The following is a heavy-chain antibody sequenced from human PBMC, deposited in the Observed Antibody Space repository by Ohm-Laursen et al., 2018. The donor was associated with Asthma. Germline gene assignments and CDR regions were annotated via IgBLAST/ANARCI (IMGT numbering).Heavy chain of an antibody. CDR1: GGTFSSYA. V-gene: IGHV1-69*13. CDR3: ARDSGDYVNWFDP. CDR2: IIPIFGTA. Sequence: VKISCKASGGTFSSYAISWVRQAPGQGLEWMGGIIPIFGTANYAQKFQGRVTITADESTSTAYMELSSLRSEDTAVYYCARDSGDYVNWFDPWGQGTLVTVSS. J-gene: IGHJ5*02. D-gene: IGHD4-17*01.